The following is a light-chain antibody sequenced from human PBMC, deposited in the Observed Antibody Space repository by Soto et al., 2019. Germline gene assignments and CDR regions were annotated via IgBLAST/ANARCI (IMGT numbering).Light chain of an antibody. CDR3: QAWDSSTVV. CDR1: KLGDKY. CDR2: QDT. Sequence: SYELTLPPSVSVSPGQTASITCSGDKLGDKYACWYQQKPGQSPVLVIYQDTKRPSGIPERFFGSNSGNTATLTISGTQAMDEADYYCQAWDSSTVVFGGGTKVTVL. V-gene: IGLV3-1*01. J-gene: IGLJ2*01.